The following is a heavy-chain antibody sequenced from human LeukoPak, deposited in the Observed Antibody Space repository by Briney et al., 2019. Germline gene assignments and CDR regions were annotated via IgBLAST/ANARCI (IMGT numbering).Heavy chain of an antibody. V-gene: IGHV3-23*01. CDR3: AKERRRVDTAMVRSYYFEN. CDR1: GFTFSSSA. D-gene: IGHD5-18*01. CDR2: ITGNGATT. Sequence: PGGSLRLSCAASGFTFSSSAMSWVRQTPGKGLEWVSSITGNGATTYYPDSVKGRFTISRDNSKNTLSLQMNSLRAEDTAVYFCAKERRRVDTAMVRSYYFENWGQGTLVTVSS. J-gene: IGHJ4*02.